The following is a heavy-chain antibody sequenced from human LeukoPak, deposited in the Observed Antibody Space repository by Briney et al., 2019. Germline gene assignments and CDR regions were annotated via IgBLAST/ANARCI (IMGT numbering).Heavy chain of an antibody. V-gene: IGHV3-7*01. J-gene: IGHJ4*02. CDR2: INEDGSEK. D-gene: IGHD2-8*01. Sequence: GGSLRLSCAASGFTFTNYFMTWVRQAPGRGLEWVANINEDGSEKNYVRSVKGRFTISRDNAKNSLYLQMNSLRAEDTAVYYCATYRYCTNGVCYRFDYWGQGTLVTVSS. CDR1: GFTFTNYF. CDR3: ATYRYCTNGVCYRFDY.